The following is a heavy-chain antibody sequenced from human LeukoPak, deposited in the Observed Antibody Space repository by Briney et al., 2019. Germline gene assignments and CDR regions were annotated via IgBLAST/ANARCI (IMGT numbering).Heavy chain of an antibody. D-gene: IGHD3-9*01. Sequence: ATVKVSCKASGYTFTSYDINWVRQAPGQGLEWTGWINPNSGGTNYAQKFQGRVTMTRDTAISTAYMELSRLRSDDTAVYYCARDEMYYDILTGYYTWYYFDYWGQGTLVTVSS. CDR2: INPNSGGT. CDR3: ARDEMYYDILTGYYTWYYFDY. V-gene: IGHV1-2*02. J-gene: IGHJ4*02. CDR1: GYTFTSYD.